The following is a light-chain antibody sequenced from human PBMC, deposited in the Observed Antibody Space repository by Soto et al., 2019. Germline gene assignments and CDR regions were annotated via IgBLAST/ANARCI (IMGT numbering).Light chain of an antibody. Sequence: DIQMTQSPSTLSASVGDRVTITCRASQSISSWLARYQQKPGKAPKLLIYKASTLKSGVPSRFSGSGSGTEFTLTIRSLQPDDSATYYCQQSYSIPPTFGQGTKVDIK. CDR2: KAS. CDR1: QSISSW. V-gene: IGKV1-5*03. CDR3: QQSYSIPPT. J-gene: IGKJ1*01.